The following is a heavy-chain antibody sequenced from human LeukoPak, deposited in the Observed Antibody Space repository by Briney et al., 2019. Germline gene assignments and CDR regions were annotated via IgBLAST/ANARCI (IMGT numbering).Heavy chain of an antibody. CDR1: GYTFTSYY. CDR3: ARDTYYYDSSGYYPRPRDDSFDY. Sequence: ASVKVSYKASGYTFTSYYMHWVRQAPGQGLEWMGIINPSGGSTSYAQKFQGRVTMTRDTSTSTVYMELSSLRSEDTAVYYCARDTYYYDSSGYYPRPRDDSFDYWGQGTLVTVSS. J-gene: IGHJ4*02. CDR2: INPSGGST. D-gene: IGHD3-22*01. V-gene: IGHV1-46*01.